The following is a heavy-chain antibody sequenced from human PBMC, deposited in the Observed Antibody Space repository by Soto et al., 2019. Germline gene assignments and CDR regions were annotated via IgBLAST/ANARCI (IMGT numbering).Heavy chain of an antibody. CDR1: GDSVSSNSAA. CDR3: ARAVGVGEWFLRYYYGMDV. J-gene: IGHJ6*02. Sequence: PSPTLSLTCAISGDSVSSNSAAWNWIRQSPSRGLEWLGRTYYRSKWYNDYAVSVKSRITINPDTSKNQFSLQLNSVTPEDTAVYYCARAVGVGEWFLRYYYGMDVWGQGTTVTVSS. CDR2: TYYRSKWYN. V-gene: IGHV6-1*01. D-gene: IGHD3-22*01.